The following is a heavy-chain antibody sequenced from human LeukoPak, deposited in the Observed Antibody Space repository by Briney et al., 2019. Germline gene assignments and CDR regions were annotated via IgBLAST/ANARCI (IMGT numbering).Heavy chain of an antibody. V-gene: IGHV3-23*01. D-gene: IGHD6-25*01. J-gene: IGHJ4*02. CDR2: LSGSDLRT. Sequence: GGSLRLSCAASGFTYSSYDMSWVRQAPGKGLEWVSGLSGSDLRTYHAESVKGRFTISRDNSKNTLYLQMNSLRAEDTAVYYCAGSPSGSGWKIDYWGQGTRVTVSS. CDR1: GFTYSSYD. CDR3: AGSPSGSGWKIDY.